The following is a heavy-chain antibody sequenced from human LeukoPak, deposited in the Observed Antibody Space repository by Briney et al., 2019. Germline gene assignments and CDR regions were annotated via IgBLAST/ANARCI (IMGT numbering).Heavy chain of an antibody. CDR1: GGTFSSYA. D-gene: IGHD3-22*01. Sequence: SVKLSCKASGGTFSSYAISWVRQAPGQGLEWMGRIIPIFGIANYAQKFQGRVTITADKSTSTTYMELSSLRSEDTAVYYCARDLPRGAYYDSSGPFDYWGQGTLVTVSS. CDR3: ARDLPRGAYYDSSGPFDY. J-gene: IGHJ4*02. CDR2: IIPIFGIA. V-gene: IGHV1-69*04.